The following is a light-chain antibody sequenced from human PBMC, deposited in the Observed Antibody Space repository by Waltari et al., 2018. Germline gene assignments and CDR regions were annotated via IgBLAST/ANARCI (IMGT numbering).Light chain of an antibody. J-gene: IGLJ1*01. CDR1: SSDVGDYNV. V-gene: IGLV2-23*02. CDR3: CSYAGSIALYV. Sequence: QSALTQPASVSGSPGQSITISCTGSSSDVGDYNVVSWYQQHPGKAPKLMIYEVNKRPSGVSNRVSGSKSGNTASLTVSGLQAEDEADYYCCSYAGSIALYVFGSGTKVTVL. CDR2: EVN.